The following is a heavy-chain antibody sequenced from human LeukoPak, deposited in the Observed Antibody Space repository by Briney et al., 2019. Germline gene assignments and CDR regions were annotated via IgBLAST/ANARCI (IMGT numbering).Heavy chain of an antibody. V-gene: IGHV1-46*01. Sequence: GASVKVSCKASGYTFTSYYMHWVRRAPGQGLEWMGIINPSGGSTSYAQKFQGRVTMTRDTSTSTVYMELSSLRSEDTAVYYCARAYHHYYAEDAFDIWGQGTMVTVSS. J-gene: IGHJ3*02. CDR3: ARAYHHYYAEDAFDI. CDR2: INPSGGST. D-gene: IGHD3-10*01. CDR1: GYTFTSYY.